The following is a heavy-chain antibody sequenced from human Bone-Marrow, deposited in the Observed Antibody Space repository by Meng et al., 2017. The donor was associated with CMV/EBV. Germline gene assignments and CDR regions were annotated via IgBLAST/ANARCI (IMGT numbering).Heavy chain of an antibody. J-gene: IGHJ6*02. CDR3: ARGSPDYEYYYYGMDV. V-gene: IGHV3-9*01. D-gene: IGHD4-17*01. CDR2: ISWNSVSI. Sequence: SLKISCAASGFTFDDYAMHWVRQAPGKGLEWVSGISWNSVSIYYADSVKGRFTISRDNAKNSLYLQMNSLRAEDTAVYYCARGSPDYEYYYYGMDVWGQGTTVTVPS. CDR1: GFTFDDYA.